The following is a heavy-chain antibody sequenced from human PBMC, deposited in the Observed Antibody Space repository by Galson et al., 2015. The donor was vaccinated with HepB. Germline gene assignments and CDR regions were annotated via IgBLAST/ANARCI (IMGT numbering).Heavy chain of an antibody. D-gene: IGHD6-13*01. J-gene: IGHJ3*01. CDR1: GGSISNFY. CDR2: IYYSGST. V-gene: IGHV4-59*01. Sequence: SETLSLTCTVSGGSISNFYWSWIRQPPGKGLEWIGSIYYSGSTNYNPSLKSRVTISVDTSKNQFSLKLRSVTAADTAVYYCARDNAGYSSSWQFYDAFDFWGQGTMVTVSS. CDR3: ARDNAGYSSSWQFYDAFDF.